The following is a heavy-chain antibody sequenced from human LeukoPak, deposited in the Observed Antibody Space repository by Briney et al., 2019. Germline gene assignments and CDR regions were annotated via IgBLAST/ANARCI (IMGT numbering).Heavy chain of an antibody. D-gene: IGHD3-10*01. Sequence: PSETLSLTCTVSGGSISSGSYYWSWIRQPAGKGLEWIGRIYTSGSTNYNPSLKSRVTISVDTSKNQFSLKLSSVTAADTAVYYCARDRSPLLWFGELSAYYYMDVWGKGTTVTISS. CDR3: ARDRSPLLWFGELSAYYYMDV. J-gene: IGHJ6*03. CDR2: IYTSGST. V-gene: IGHV4-61*02. CDR1: GGSISSGSYY.